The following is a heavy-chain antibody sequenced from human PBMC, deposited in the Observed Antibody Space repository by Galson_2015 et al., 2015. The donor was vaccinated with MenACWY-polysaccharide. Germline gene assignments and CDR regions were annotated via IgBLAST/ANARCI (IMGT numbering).Heavy chain of an antibody. CDR1: GYSFTSHT. CDR2: ISPDSGNT. Sequence: SVKVSCKASGYSFTSHTIHWVRQAPGQRLEWMGWISPDSGNTRYSHNFHDRVTITRDTSATPAYMELSSLESEDTAVYYCASQFNWGTFDYWGQGTPVTVSS. D-gene: IGHD7-27*01. J-gene: IGHJ4*02. CDR3: ASQFNWGTFDY. V-gene: IGHV1-3*01.